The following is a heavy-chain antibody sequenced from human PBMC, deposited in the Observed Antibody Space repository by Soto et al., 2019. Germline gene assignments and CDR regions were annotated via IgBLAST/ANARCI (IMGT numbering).Heavy chain of an antibody. J-gene: IGHJ4*02. D-gene: IGHD3-22*01. CDR1: GFTFTFYA. V-gene: IGHV3-23*01. CDR2: ITGSGDIT. Sequence: EVQLLESGGGLVQPGGSLRLSCAASGFTFTFYAMSWVRQAPGKGLQWVSGITGSGDITYYADSVTDRFTISRDNSKNTLYLQMNSLRAEDTAVYYCAKEEDSGGYKGFSFDFWGQGALVTVSS. CDR3: AKEEDSGGYKGFSFDF.